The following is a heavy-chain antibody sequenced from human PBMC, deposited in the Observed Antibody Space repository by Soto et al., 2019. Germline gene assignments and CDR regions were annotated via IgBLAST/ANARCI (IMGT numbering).Heavy chain of an antibody. D-gene: IGHD6-19*01. Sequence: SAKCSCKASGGTFSSYAISWVRQAPGQGLEWMGGIIPIFGTANYAQKFQGRVTITADESTSTAYMELSSLRSEDTAVYYCARSYSSGWYGDYWGQGTLVTVSS. V-gene: IGHV1-69*01. CDR1: GGTFSSYA. CDR3: ARSYSSGWYGDY. CDR2: IIPIFGTA. J-gene: IGHJ4*02.